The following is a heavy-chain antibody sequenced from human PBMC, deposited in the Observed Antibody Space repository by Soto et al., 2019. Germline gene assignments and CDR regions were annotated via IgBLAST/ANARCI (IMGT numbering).Heavy chain of an antibody. CDR2: LTQSGTT. CDR1: GGSFSDYF. D-gene: IGHD6-13*01. J-gene: IGHJ4*01. CDR3: ARGITAVCEALAH. Sequence: TLSLTCDVSGGSFSDYFWTWIRQPPGKGLEWIGELTQSGTTNYNPSFKSRVTISRDPSKNQFSLKLTSVTTADTAVYYCARGITAVCEALAHWREGNKVPVSS. V-gene: IGHV4-34*01.